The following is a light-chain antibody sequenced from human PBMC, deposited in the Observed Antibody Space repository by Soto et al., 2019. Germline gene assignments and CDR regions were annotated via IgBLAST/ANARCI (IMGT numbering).Light chain of an antibody. Sequence: EIVLTQSPGTLSLSPGDSSTLSFMSSQSVSSSSLAWYQQKPGQAPRLLFFGVSNRAAGVPDRFGGSGSGTDFTLTISRLEPEDFAVYYCQQYNNWPQTFGQGTKVDIK. J-gene: IGKJ1*01. V-gene: IGKV3-20*01. CDR1: QSVSSSS. CDR3: QQYNNWPQT. CDR2: GVS.